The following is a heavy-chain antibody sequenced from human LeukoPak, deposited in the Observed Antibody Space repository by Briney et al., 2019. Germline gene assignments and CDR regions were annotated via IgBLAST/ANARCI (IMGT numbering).Heavy chain of an antibody. V-gene: IGHV3-33*06. J-gene: IGHJ6*04. CDR3: AKEGVRITMVRGVIPTTNYYGMDV. CDR2: IWYDGSNK. CDR1: GFTFSSYG. D-gene: IGHD3-10*01. Sequence: GGSLRLSCAASGFTFSSYGMHWVRQAPGKGLEWVAVIWYDGSNKYYADSVKGRFTISRDNSKNMLYLQMNSLRAEDTAVYYCAKEGVRITMVRGVIPTTNYYGMDVWGKGTTVTVSS.